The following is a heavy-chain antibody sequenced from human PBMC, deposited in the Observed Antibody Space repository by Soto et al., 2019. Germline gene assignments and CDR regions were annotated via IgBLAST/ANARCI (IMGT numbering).Heavy chain of an antibody. V-gene: IGHV1-69*12. CDR3: FATGLGNYYYYGMDV. Sequence: QVQLVQSGAEVKKPGSSVKVSCKASGGTFSSYAISWVRQAPGQGLEWMGGIIPNFGTANYAQKFQGRVTITADESTSTAYMELSSLRSEDTAVYYCFATGLGNYYYYGMDVWGQGTTVTVSS. D-gene: IGHD1-1*01. J-gene: IGHJ6*02. CDR2: IIPNFGTA. CDR1: GGTFSSYA.